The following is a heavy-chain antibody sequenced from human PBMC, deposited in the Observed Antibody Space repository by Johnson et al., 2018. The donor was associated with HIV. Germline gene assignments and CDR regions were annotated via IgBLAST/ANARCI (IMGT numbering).Heavy chain of an antibody. J-gene: IGHJ3*01. CDR2: INWNGGST. D-gene: IGHD3-16*01. CDR1: GFSFNNYA. CDR3: ASVGDSFGFDV. V-gene: IGHV3-20*01. Sequence: VQLVESGGGVVQPGRSLRLSCGASGFSFNNYAMHWVRQAPGKGLEWVSGINWNGGSTGYADSVKGRGTISRDNSKNNMSLQMNNRRVEDTGIYPCASVGDSFGFDVWGQGTMVTFSS.